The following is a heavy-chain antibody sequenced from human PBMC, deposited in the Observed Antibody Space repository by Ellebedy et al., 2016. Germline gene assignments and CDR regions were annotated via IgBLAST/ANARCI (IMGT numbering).Heavy chain of an antibody. CDR3: AKFAQQWLEVYFDY. J-gene: IGHJ4*02. D-gene: IGHD6-19*01. CDR1: GFTFSSYS. V-gene: IGHV3-23*01. CDR2: ISGSGGST. Sequence: GESLKISXAASGFTFSSYSMSWVRQAPGKGLEWVSAISGSGGSTYYADSVKGRFTISRDNSKSTLYLQMNSLRAEDTAVYYCAKFAQQWLEVYFDYWGQGTLVTVSS.